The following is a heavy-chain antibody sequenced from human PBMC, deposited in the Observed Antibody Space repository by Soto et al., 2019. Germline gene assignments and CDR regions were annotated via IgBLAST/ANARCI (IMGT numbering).Heavy chain of an antibody. CDR1: EYTFTSYD. CDR3: AVYGGIRYWYFDL. J-gene: IGHJ2*01. CDR2: MNHSSGNT. V-gene: IGHV1-8*01. Sequence: QVQLVQSGAEVKKPGASVKVSCKASEYTFTSYDINWVRQATGQGLEWMGWMNHSSGNTGYAEKFQGRVTMTRNTSISTAYMELSSLRSEDTAVYYCAVYGGIRYWYFDLWGRGTLVTVSS. D-gene: IGHD4-17*01.